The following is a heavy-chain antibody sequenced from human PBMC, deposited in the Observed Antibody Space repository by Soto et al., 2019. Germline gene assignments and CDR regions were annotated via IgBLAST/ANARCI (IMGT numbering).Heavy chain of an antibody. V-gene: IGHV3-33*01. Sequence: GGSLRLSCAASGFTFSSYGMHWVRQAPGKGLEWVAVIWYDGSNKYYADSVKGRFTISRDNSKNTLYLQMNSLRAEDTAVYYCARDIAFGYYWGYDAFDISGQRTMVT. J-gene: IGHJ3*02. CDR2: IWYDGSNK. CDR3: ARDIAFGYYWGYDAFDI. CDR1: GFTFSSYG. D-gene: IGHD3-22*01.